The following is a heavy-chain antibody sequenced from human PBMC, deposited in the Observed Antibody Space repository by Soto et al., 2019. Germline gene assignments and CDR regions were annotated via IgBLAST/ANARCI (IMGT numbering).Heavy chain of an antibody. CDR3: ARYRNIVATIYNYYGMDV. D-gene: IGHD5-12*01. CDR2: IIPIFGTA. V-gene: IGHV1-69*13. Sequence: SVKVSCKASGGTFSSYAISWVRQAPGQGLEWMGGIIPIFGTANYAQKFQGRVTITADESTSTAYMELSSLRSEDTAVYYCARYRNIVATIYNYYGMDVWGQGTTVTVSS. J-gene: IGHJ6*02. CDR1: GGTFSSYA.